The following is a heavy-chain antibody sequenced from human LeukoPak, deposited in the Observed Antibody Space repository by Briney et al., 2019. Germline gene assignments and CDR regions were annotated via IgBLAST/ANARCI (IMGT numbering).Heavy chain of an antibody. CDR3: ARGGGNGDFDY. CDR1: DGSISSYY. CDR2: IYYSGYT. V-gene: IGHV4-59*01. Sequence: SETLSLSCTVSDGSISSYYWSWIRQPPGKRLEWIGFIYYSGYTTYNPSLKSRVTISVDTSNNQFSLKQTSVTAADTAVYYCARGGGNGDFDYWGQGTLVTVSS. J-gene: IGHJ4*02. D-gene: IGHD2-8*01.